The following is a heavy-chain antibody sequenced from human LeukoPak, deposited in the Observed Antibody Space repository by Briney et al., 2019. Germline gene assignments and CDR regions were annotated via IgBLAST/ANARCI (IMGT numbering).Heavy chain of an antibody. Sequence: TGGSLRLSCAASGFTFSSYSMNWVRQAPGKGLEWVSSISSSSSYIYYADSVKGRFTISRDNAKNSLYLQMNSLRAEDTAVYYCARVGWNYYDSSGYRIDYWGQGTLVTVSS. V-gene: IGHV3-21*01. CDR2: ISSSSSYI. J-gene: IGHJ4*02. CDR3: ARVGWNYYDSSGYRIDY. D-gene: IGHD3-22*01. CDR1: GFTFSSYS.